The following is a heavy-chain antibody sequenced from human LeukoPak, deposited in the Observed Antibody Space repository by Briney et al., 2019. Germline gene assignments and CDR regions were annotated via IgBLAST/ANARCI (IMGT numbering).Heavy chain of an antibody. D-gene: IGHD2-21*02. V-gene: IGHV3-48*03. CDR3: ARNPISAYCGGDCYFDY. Sequence: PGGSLRLSCAASGFTFSSYEMNWVRQAPGKGLEWVSYISSSGSTIYYADSVKGRFTISRDNAKNSLYLQMNSLRAEDTAVYYCARNPISAYCGGDCYFDYWGQGTLVTVFS. CDR2: ISSSGSTI. CDR1: GFTFSSYE. J-gene: IGHJ4*02.